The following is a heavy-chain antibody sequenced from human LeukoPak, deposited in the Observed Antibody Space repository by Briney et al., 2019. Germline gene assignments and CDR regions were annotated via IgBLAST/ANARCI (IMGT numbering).Heavy chain of an antibody. CDR1: GGSINY. CDR3: ARDWYSSGWSGWFDP. J-gene: IGHJ5*02. V-gene: IGHV4-39*07. D-gene: IGHD6-19*01. CDR2: LYCGTT. Sequence: PSETLSLTCTVSGGSINYGGWIRQPPGKGLEWIGSLYCGTTHYNPSLKSRVTISVDTSKNQFSLKLSSVTAADTAVYYCARDWYSSGWSGWFDPWGQGTLVTVSS.